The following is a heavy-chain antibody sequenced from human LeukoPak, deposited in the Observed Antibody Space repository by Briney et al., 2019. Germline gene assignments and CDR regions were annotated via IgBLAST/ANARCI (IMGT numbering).Heavy chain of an antibody. J-gene: IGHJ4*02. V-gene: IGHV4-34*01. CDR2: INHSGST. D-gene: IGHD3-10*01. Sequence: SETLSLTCAVSGGSLGGFYWSWIRQPPGMGLEWIGDINHSGSTNYNPSLKSRVTISVDTSKKQFSLKLSSVTAADTAVYFCARGPLTYYYASGSYYSNWGQGTLVTVSS. CDR1: GGSLGGFY. CDR3: ARGPLTYYYASGSYYSN.